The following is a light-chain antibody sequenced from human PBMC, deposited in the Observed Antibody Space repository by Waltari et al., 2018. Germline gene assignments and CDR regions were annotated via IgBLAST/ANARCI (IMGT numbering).Light chain of an antibody. Sequence: DIVMTQSPDSLPVSLGARATITCKSSQSVFYNSNNKHYLAWYQQKVGQPPKLLIYWASSRESGVPDRFSGSVSGTDFTLTISSLQTEDVAVYYCQQYYTAPYTFGQGTKLEIK. J-gene: IGKJ2*01. CDR2: WAS. CDR1: QSVFYNSNNKHY. CDR3: QQYYTAPYT. V-gene: IGKV4-1*01.